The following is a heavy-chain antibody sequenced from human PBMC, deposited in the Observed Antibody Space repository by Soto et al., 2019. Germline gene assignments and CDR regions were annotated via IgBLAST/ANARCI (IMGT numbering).Heavy chain of an antibody. CDR1: AFSFDNYA. CDR2: ISGAGGNT. CDR3: ERVAGYGGNNGAFDI. D-gene: IGHD4-17*01. V-gene: IGHV3-23*01. J-gene: IGHJ3*02. Sequence: EVQLLESGGGLVQPGGSLSLSCAASAFSFDNYAMTWVRQAPGKGLEWVSGISGAGGNTYYADAVKGRCTISRANYRNTLSLPMKSPRAADTAVYFCERVAGYGGNNGAFDIWGQGTMVTVSS.